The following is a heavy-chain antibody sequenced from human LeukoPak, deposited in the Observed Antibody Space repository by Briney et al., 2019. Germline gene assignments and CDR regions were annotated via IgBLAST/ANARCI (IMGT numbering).Heavy chain of an antibody. J-gene: IGHJ4*02. CDR3: GRIIPPVATIVD. CDR1: GGSISSYY. CDR2: IFDSGTT. V-gene: IGHV4-59*01. D-gene: IGHD5-12*01. Sequence: SESLSLTCTVSGGSISSYYWTWIRQPPGKGLEWLGYIFDSGTTNYNPSLKSRITISVDTSKNQFSLKMSSVTAADTAVYYCGRIIPPVATIVDWSQGTLVTVSS.